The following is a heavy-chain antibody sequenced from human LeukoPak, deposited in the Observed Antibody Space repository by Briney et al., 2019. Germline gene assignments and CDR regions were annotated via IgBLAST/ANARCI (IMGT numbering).Heavy chain of an antibody. CDR1: GFTFSSYS. Sequence: GGSLRLSCAASGFTFSSYSMNWVRQAPGKGLEWVSSISSSSSYIYYADSVKGRFTISRDNAKNSLYLQVNSLRAEDTAVYYCARDQYCSGGSCYLTRSRWFDPWGQGTLVTVSS. D-gene: IGHD2-15*01. V-gene: IGHV3-21*01. CDR2: ISSSSSYI. CDR3: ARDQYCSGGSCYLTRSRWFDP. J-gene: IGHJ5*02.